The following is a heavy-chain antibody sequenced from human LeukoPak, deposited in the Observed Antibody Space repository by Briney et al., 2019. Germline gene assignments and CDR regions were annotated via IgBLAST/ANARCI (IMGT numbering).Heavy chain of an antibody. D-gene: IGHD2-2*02. CDR3: ARDSDCSSTSCYKRQGGMDV. V-gene: IGHV1-46*01. Sequence: APVKVSCKASGYTCTSYYMHWVRQAPGQGLEWMGIINPSGGSTSYAQKFQGRVTMTRDTSTSTVYMELSSLRSEDTAVYYCARDSDCSSTSCYKRQGGMDVWGQGTTVTVSS. CDR1: GYTCTSYY. CDR2: INPSGGST. J-gene: IGHJ6*02.